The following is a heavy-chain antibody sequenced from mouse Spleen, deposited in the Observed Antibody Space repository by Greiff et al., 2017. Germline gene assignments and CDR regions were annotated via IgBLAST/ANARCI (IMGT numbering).Heavy chain of an antibody. V-gene: IGHV3-6*01. CDR3: ARDGGNPYYYAMDY. CDR2: ISYDGSN. J-gene: IGHJ4*01. CDR1: GYSITSGYY. Sequence: EVKLQESGPGLVKPSQSLSLTCSVTGYSITSGYYWNWIRQFPGNKLEWMGYISYDGSNNYNPSLKNRISITRDTSKNQFFLKLNSVTTEDTATYYCARDGGNPYYYAMDYWGQGTSVTVSS.